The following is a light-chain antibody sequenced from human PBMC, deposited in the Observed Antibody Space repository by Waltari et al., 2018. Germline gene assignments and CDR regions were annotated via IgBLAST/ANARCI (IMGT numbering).Light chain of an antibody. V-gene: IGKV2-28*01. CDR1: QSLLHSSGYNY. J-gene: IGKJ3*01. CDR3: MQALQDLFT. CDR2: LGS. Sequence: IVMPQSPLSLSVTPGERASISCRSSQSLLHSSGYNYLDWYLQKPGQSPQLLIYLGSNRASGVPDRFSGSGSGTDFILKISRVEAEDVGVYYCMQALQDLFTFGPGTKVDIK.